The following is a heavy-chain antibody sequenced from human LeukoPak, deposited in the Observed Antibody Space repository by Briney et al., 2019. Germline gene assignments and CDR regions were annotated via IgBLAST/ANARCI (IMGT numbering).Heavy chain of an antibody. J-gene: IGHJ4*02. V-gene: IGHV3-64*01. CDR3: AREYCSGGRCQYYFDY. D-gene: IGHD2-15*01. CDR2: ISSVGGSP. Sequence: GGSLRLSCAASGFIFSSYAMHWVRQAPGKGLEYVAGISSVGGSPFHVNSVKGRFTISRDNSKDTLYLQMGSLRAEDMAVYYCAREYCSGGRCQYYFDYWGQGTLVTVSS. CDR1: GFIFSSYA.